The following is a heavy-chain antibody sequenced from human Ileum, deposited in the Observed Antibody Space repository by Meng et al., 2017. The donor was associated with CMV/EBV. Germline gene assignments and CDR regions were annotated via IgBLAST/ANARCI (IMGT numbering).Heavy chain of an antibody. D-gene: IGHD1-26*01. CDR1: GGSISSSSYY. J-gene: IGHJ3*02. CDR2: IYYSGST. Sequence: GSLRLSCTVSGGSISSSSYYWGWIRQPPGKGLEWIGSIYYSGSTYYNPSLKSRDTISVDTSKNQFSLKLSSVTAADTAVYYCAREGAFDAFDIWGQGTMVTVSS. V-gene: IGHV4-39*07. CDR3: AREGAFDAFDI.